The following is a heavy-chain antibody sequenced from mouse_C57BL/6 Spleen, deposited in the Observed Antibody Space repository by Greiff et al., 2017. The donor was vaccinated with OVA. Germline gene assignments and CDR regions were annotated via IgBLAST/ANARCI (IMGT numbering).Heavy chain of an antibody. Sequence: EVQLQQSGAELVRPGASVKLSCTASGFNIKDDYMHWVKQRPEQGLEWIGWIDPENGDTEYASKFQGKATITADTSSNTAYLQLSSLTSEDTAVYYCTSWTWCAYWGQGTLVTVSA. CDR2: IDPENGDT. J-gene: IGHJ3*01. V-gene: IGHV14-4*01. CDR3: TSWTWCAY. CDR1: GFNIKDDY.